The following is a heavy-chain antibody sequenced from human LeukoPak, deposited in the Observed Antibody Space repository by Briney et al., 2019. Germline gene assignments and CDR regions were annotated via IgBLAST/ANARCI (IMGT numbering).Heavy chain of an antibody. J-gene: IGHJ4*02. Sequence: GGSLRLSCAASGFTFSNYWMSWVRQAPGKGLEWVANIKQDESEKYYVDSVKGRFTISRDNSKNTLYLEMNSLRAEDTAVYYCARERERFLNLWGQGTLVTVSS. CDR3: ARERERFLNL. CDR1: GFTFSNYW. D-gene: IGHD3-3*01. V-gene: IGHV3-7*01. CDR2: IKQDESEK.